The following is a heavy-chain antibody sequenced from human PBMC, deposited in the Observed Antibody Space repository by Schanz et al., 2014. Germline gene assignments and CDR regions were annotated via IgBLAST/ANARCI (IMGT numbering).Heavy chain of an antibody. CDR1: GFGFSSYS. CDR2: INTGVNT. J-gene: IGHJ4*02. Sequence: EVQLVESGGGLVQPGGSLRLSCAASGFGFSSYSMNWLRQAPGKGLEWVSAINTGVNTYYADSVRGRFTMSRDNSKNTLYLQMNSLRAGDAAVYYCARGLIAAAGGAFDYWGQGTLVAVSA. V-gene: IGHV3-23*04. CDR3: ARGLIAAAGGAFDY. D-gene: IGHD6-13*01.